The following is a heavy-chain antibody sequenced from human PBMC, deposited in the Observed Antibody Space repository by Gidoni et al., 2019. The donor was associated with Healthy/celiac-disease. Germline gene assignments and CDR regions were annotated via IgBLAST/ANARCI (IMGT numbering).Heavy chain of an antibody. J-gene: IGHJ2*01. Sequence: QVQLVESGGGVVQPGRSLRLSCSASGFPFRSYAMHWVRQAPGKGLEWVAVISYDGSNKYYADAVKGRFTISRDNSKNTLYLQMNSLRAEDTAVYYCARAVGGPYSSGGGFDLWGRGTLVTVSS. CDR1: GFPFRSYA. D-gene: IGHD2-21*01. V-gene: IGHV3-30*04. CDR2: ISYDGSNK. CDR3: ARAVGGPYSSGGGFDL.